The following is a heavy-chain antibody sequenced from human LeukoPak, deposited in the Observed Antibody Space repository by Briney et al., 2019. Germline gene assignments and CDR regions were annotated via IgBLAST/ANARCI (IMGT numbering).Heavy chain of an antibody. Sequence: GGSLILSCAASGFTFSSYSMNWVRQAPGKGLEWVSSISSSSSYIYYADSVKGRFTISRDNAKNSLYLQMNSLRAEDTAVYYCASYSGPPDYYDSSGYYDYWGQGTLVTVSS. CDR3: ASYSGPPDYYDSSGYYDY. J-gene: IGHJ4*02. D-gene: IGHD3-22*01. V-gene: IGHV3-21*01. CDR2: ISSSSSYI. CDR1: GFTFSSYS.